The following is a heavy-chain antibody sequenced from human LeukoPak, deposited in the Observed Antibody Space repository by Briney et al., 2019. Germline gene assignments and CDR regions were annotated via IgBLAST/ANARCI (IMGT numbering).Heavy chain of an antibody. Sequence: SVEVSCKASGGTFRSYAISWVRQAPGQGLEWMGGIIPIFGTANYAQKFQGRVTITADESASTAYMELSSLRSEDTAVYYCARDQGYRYGYGDFDYWGQGTLVTVSS. D-gene: IGHD5-18*01. CDR3: ARDQGYRYGYGDFDY. J-gene: IGHJ4*02. V-gene: IGHV1-69*13. CDR2: IIPIFGTA. CDR1: GGTFRSYA.